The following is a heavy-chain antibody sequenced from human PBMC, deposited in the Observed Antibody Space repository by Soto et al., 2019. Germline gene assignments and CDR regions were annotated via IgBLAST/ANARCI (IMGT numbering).Heavy chain of an antibody. V-gene: IGHV4-4*02. J-gene: IGHJ6*03. CDR2: IYHSGST. Sequence: SETLSLTCAVSSGSISSSNWWSWVRQPPGTGLEWIGEIYHSGSTNYNPSLKSRVTISVDKSKNQFSLKLSSVTAADTAVYYCARDFEYGSDNHYYYYMDVWGKGTTVTVSS. D-gene: IGHD3-10*01. CDR3: ARDFEYGSDNHYYYYMDV. CDR1: SGSISSSNW.